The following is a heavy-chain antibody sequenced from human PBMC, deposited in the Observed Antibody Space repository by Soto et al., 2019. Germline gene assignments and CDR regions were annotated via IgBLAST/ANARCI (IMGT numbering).Heavy chain of an antibody. CDR3: ARERTRGFDP. CDR2: MNPNRGNT. CDR1: GYTFTGYD. Sequence: QVQLVQSGAEVKKPGASVKVSCKASGYTFTGYDINWVRQATGQGLEWMGWMNPNRGNTAYAQKFLGRVNMTRNTAISTAYMVRSSLRSEDTAVYYCARERTRGFDPWGQGTLFTVSS. J-gene: IGHJ5*02. V-gene: IGHV1-8*01.